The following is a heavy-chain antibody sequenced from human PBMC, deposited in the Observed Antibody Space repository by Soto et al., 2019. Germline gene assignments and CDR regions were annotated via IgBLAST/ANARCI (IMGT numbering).Heavy chain of an antibody. CDR3: TKDQGGFDS. V-gene: IGHV3-30*18. CDR2: ISYDGIKK. D-gene: IGHD3-16*01. J-gene: IGHJ4*02. CDR1: GFTFRDYG. Sequence: QVQLVESGGGVVQPGRSLRLSCAASGFTFRDYGMHWVRQAPGKGLEWVALISYDGIKKYYADSVKGRFTISRDNSKNTLYLQMNILRVEDTAVYYCTKDQGGFDSWGQGTLVTVSS.